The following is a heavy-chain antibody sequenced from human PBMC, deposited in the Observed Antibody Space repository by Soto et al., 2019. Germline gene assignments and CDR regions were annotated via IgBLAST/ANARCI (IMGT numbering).Heavy chain of an antibody. CDR1: GFTFSSYA. J-gene: IGHJ6*03. V-gene: IGHV3-64*01. Sequence: EVQLVESGGGLVQPGGSLRLSCAASGFTFSSYAMHWVRQAPGKGLEYVSAISSNGGSTYYANSVKGRFTISRDNSKNTLYRHMGSLRAEDMAVYYCARGTPYYYGSGSYRFYYYMDVWGKGTTVTVSS. D-gene: IGHD3-10*01. CDR2: ISSNGGST. CDR3: ARGTPYYYGSGSYRFYYYMDV.